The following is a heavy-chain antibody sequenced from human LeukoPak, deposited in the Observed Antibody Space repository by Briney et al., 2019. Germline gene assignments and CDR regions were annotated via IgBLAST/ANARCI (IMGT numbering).Heavy chain of an antibody. D-gene: IGHD3-10*01. J-gene: IGHJ4*02. CDR3: ARQFKLLWFGEGYYFDY. CDR2: INPNSGGT. CDR1: GYTFTGYY. V-gene: IGHV1-2*02. Sequence: ASVKVSCTASGYTFTGYYMHWVRQAPGQGLEWMGWINPNSGGTNYARKFQGRVTMTRDTSISTAYMELSRLRSDDTAVYYCARQFKLLWFGEGYYFDYWGQGTLVTVSS.